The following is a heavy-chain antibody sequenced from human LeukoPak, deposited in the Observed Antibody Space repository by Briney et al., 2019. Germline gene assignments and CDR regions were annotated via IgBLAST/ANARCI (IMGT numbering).Heavy chain of an antibody. D-gene: IGHD6-13*01. CDR3: ARLPGIAAV. CDR1: GGSISSYY. V-gene: IGHV4-4*09. J-gene: IGHJ1*01. CDR2: IYTSGST. Sequence: PSETLSLTCTVSGGSISSYYWSWIRQPPGKGLEWIGYIYTSGSTTYNPSLKSRATLSIDTSKNQFSLSLSSVTAADTAVYYCARLPGIAAVWGQGTRVIVSS.